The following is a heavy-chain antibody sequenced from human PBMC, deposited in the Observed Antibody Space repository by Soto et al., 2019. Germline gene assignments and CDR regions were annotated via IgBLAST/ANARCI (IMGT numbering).Heavy chain of an antibody. V-gene: IGHV5-51*01. CDR2: IYPGDSDT. CDR1: GYSFTSYW. Sequence: GESLKISCKGSGYSFTSYWIGWVREMPGKGLEWMGIIYPGDSDTRYSPSFLGVVTMSADKSSSTAYLQWSSLKASETDMYYCARSVGWAAANPYYFDYWGQGTLVTDSS. J-gene: IGHJ4*02. CDR3: ARSVGWAAANPYYFDY. D-gene: IGHD6-25*01.